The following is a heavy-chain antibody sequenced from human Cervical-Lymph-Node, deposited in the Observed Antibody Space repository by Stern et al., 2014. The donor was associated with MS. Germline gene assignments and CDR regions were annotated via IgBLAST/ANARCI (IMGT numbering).Heavy chain of an antibody. J-gene: IGHJ4*02. Sequence: EVQLVESGPEVKRPGESLKISCQASGYTFTSYWIGWVRQMPGKGLERIAIIFPGGSDIRYSPSFQGQVTISADKSSSTAYLQWNNLKASDTAIYYCARQRYFDYWGQGTLVTVSS. CDR2: IFPGGSDI. CDR3: ARQRYFDY. V-gene: IGHV5-51*01. CDR1: GYTFTSYW.